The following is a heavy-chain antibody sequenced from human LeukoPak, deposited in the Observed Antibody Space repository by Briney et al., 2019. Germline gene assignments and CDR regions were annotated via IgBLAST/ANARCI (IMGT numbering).Heavy chain of an antibody. D-gene: IGHD3-22*01. Sequence: GGSLRLSCAASGFTFSSYAMSWVRQAPGKGLEWVSAISGSGGSTYYADSVKGRFTISRDNSKNTLYLQMNSLRAEDTAVYYCAKDRRDGDSSGYHPPDYWGQGTLVTVSS. CDR1: GFTFSSYA. CDR2: ISGSGGST. CDR3: AKDRRDGDSSGYHPPDY. J-gene: IGHJ4*02. V-gene: IGHV3-23*01.